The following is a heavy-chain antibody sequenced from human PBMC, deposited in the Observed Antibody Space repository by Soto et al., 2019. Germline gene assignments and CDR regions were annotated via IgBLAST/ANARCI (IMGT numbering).Heavy chain of an antibody. CDR1: AYSSTSYD. D-gene: IGHD2-21*02. J-gene: IGHJ6*04. Sequence: SGKACCNSLAYSSTSYDISLVRQATGQGLEWVGRMNPRNGNTAYAEKFQGRVTMTRHTSIHAVYMELSSLKSDDSAVYYCARIRWANCGGDCRYYGMDVWGEGTTVTVSS. CDR2: MNPRNGNT. CDR3: ARIRWANCGGDCRYYGMDV. V-gene: IGHV1-8*02.